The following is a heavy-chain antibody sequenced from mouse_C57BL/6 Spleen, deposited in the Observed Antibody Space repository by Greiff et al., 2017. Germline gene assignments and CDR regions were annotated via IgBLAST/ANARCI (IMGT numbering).Heavy chain of an antibody. CDR2: IFPGSGST. J-gene: IGHJ1*03. D-gene: IGHD2-3*01. Sequence: VQLQQSGPELVKPGASVKISCKASGYTFTDYYINWVKQRPGQGLEWIGWIFPGSGSTYYNEKFKGKATLTVDKSSSTAYMLLSSLTSEDSAVYFCAQIYDGYYEWYFDVWGTGTTVTVSS. CDR3: AQIYDGYYEWYFDV. CDR1: GYTFTDYY. V-gene: IGHV1-75*01.